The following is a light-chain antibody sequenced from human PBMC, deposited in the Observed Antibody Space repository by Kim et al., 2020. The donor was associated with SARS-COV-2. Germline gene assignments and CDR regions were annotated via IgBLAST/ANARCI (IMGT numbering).Light chain of an antibody. CDR2: ATS. V-gene: IGLV7-43*01. CDR1: TGAVTSGYY. J-gene: IGLJ3*02. CDR3: LLFYGGPWV. Sequence: QAVVTQEPSLTVSPGGTVTLTCASSTGAVTSGYYPNWSQQKPGQPSRALMYATSGKPSWTPARFSGSLLGDKAALTLSGVQPEDEAEYYCLLFYGGPWVFGGGTRLTVL.